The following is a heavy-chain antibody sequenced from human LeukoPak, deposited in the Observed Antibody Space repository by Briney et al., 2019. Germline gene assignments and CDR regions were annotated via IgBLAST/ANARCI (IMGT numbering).Heavy chain of an antibody. CDR2: ISWDGGST. Sequence: GVCLTLSCAASGFTFDDYAMHWLRHAPGKGLMGVSLISWDGGSTYYADSVKGRFTISRDNSKNSLYLQMNSLRAEDTALYYCAKDILGSYQSYGMDVWGKGTTVTVSS. CDR3: AKDILGSYQSYGMDV. CDR1: GFTFDDYA. J-gene: IGHJ6*04. D-gene: IGHD2-15*01. V-gene: IGHV3-43D*04.